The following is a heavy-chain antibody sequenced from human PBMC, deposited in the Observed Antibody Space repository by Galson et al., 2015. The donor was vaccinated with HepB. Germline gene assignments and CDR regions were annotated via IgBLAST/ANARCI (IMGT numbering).Heavy chain of an antibody. D-gene: IGHD1-14*01. CDR2: ITSSGSTI. CDR3: ARGFLYNVNDAFDI. J-gene: IGHJ3*02. CDR1: GFMFSDYY. Sequence: SLRLSCAASGFMFSDYYMNWIRQAPGKGLEWISYITSSGSTIYYADSVKGRFTVSRDNAKNSLYLQMISLRAEDTAVYYCARGFLYNVNDAFDIWGQGTMVTVSS. V-gene: IGHV3-11*01.